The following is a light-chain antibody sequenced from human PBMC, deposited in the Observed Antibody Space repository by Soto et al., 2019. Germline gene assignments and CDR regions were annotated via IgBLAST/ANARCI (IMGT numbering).Light chain of an antibody. Sequence: QSVLTQPPSASATPGQRVTISCSGSTANIANNYVYWHQQLPGTAPKLLIHRSDQRASGVPDRFSGSKSGPSASLAISGLRSEDEAHYYCAAWDDSLSGVVFGGGTKLTVL. CDR3: AAWDDSLSGVV. V-gene: IGLV1-47*01. CDR1: TANIANNY. J-gene: IGLJ2*01. CDR2: RSD.